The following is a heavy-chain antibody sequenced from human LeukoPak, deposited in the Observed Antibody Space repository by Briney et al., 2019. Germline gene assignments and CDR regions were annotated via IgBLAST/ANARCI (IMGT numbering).Heavy chain of an antibody. J-gene: IGHJ4*02. D-gene: IGHD4-17*01. Sequence: ASVKVSFKASGYTFTSYGISWVRQAPGQGLEWMGWISAYNGNTNYAQKLQGRVTMTTDTSTSTAYMELRSLRSDDTAVYYCARDRPFDYDYGDYADYWGQGTLVTVSS. V-gene: IGHV1-18*01. CDR2: ISAYNGNT. CDR1: GYTFTSYG. CDR3: ARDRPFDYDYGDYADY.